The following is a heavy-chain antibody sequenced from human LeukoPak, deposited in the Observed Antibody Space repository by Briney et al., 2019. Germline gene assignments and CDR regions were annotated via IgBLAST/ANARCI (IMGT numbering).Heavy chain of an antibody. CDR2: INPNSGGT. J-gene: IGHJ4*02. Sequence: GASVKVSCKAFGYTFTGYYMHWVRQAPGQGLEWMGWINPNSGGTNYAQKFQGRVTMTRDTSISTAYMELSRLRSDDTAVYYCASTEYCSSTSCYVLDYWGQGTLVTVSS. D-gene: IGHD2-2*01. V-gene: IGHV1-2*02. CDR1: GYTFTGYY. CDR3: ASTEYCSSTSCYVLDY.